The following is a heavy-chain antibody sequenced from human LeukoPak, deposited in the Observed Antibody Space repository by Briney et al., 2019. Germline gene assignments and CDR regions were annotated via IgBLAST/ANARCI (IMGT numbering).Heavy chain of an antibody. J-gene: IGHJ4*02. D-gene: IGHD2/OR15-2a*01. CDR3: ARDQNSILSG. Sequence: GGSLRLSCAASGFTFSSYAMHWVRQAPGKGLEWVAVISYDGSNKYYADSVKGRFTISRDNSKNTLYLQMNSLRAEDTAVYYCARDQNSILSGWGQGTLVTVSS. V-gene: IGHV3-30-3*01. CDR1: GFTFSSYA. CDR2: ISYDGSNK.